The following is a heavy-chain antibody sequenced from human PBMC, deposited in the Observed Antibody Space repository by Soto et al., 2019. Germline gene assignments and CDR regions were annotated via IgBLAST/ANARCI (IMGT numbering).Heavy chain of an antibody. CDR1: GDSISSADYY. CDR3: ARDLWVAPEVYYCAMDC. Sequence: SETLSLTCTVSGDSISSADYYWSWIRQTPGKGLEWIGHIFYSGTTYYNPSLKSRLTISVDTSKNHFSLRLTSVTAADTAVYYFARDLWVAPEVYYCAMDCCGQGTTATV. D-gene: IGHD2-15*01. CDR2: IFYSGTT. V-gene: IGHV4-30-4*01. J-gene: IGHJ6*02.